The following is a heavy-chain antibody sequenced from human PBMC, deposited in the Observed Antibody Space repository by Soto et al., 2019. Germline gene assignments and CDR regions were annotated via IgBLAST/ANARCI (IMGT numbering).Heavy chain of an antibody. D-gene: IGHD4-17*01. J-gene: IGHJ4*02. V-gene: IGHV3-15*01. CDR3: TTDPPPHGYGDSY. Sequence: EVQLVESGGGLVKPGGSLRLSCAASGFTFSNAWMSWVRQAPGKGLEWVGRIKSKTDGGKTDYAAPVKGRLTISRDDSKNTLYLQMNSLKTVDTDVYYCTTDPPPHGYGDSYWGQGTLVTGSS. CDR2: IKSKTDGGKT. CDR1: GFTFSNAW.